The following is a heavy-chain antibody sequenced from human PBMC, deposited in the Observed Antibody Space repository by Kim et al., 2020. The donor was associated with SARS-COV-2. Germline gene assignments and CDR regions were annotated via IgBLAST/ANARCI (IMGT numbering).Heavy chain of an antibody. Sequence: GESLKISCKGSGYSFTSYWIAWVRQMPGKGLEWMGIIYPGDSDTRYSPSFQGQVTISADKSISTAYLQWSSLKASDTAMYYCARHMGHCSGGSCYSDYYNGTDVWGQGTTVTVSS. CDR3: ARHMGHCSGGSCYSDYYNGTDV. CDR1: GYSFTSYW. CDR2: IYPGDSDT. V-gene: IGHV5-51*01. D-gene: IGHD2-15*01. J-gene: IGHJ6*02.